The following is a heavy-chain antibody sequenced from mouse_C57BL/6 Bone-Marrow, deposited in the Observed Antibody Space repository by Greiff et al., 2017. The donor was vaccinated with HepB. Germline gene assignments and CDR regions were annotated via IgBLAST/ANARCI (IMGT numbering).Heavy chain of an antibody. V-gene: IGHV14-4*01. CDR3: TTGKGYYGSSYVWYFDV. J-gene: IGHJ1*03. Sequence: VQLQQSGAELVRPGASVKLSCTASGFNIKDDYMHWVKQRPEQGLEWIGWIDPENGDTEYASKFQGKATITADTSSNTAYLQLSSLTSEDTAVYYCTTGKGYYGSSYVWYFDVWGTGTTVTVSS. CDR2: IDPENGDT. CDR1: GFNIKDDY. D-gene: IGHD1-1*01.